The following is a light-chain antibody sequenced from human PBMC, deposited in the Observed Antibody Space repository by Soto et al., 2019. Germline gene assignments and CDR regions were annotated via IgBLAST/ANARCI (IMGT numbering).Light chain of an antibody. V-gene: IGKV3-15*01. Sequence: EIVMTQPPATLSVSPGEGATLSCRASQSVSSNLAWYQQKPGQTPRLLMYATSTRATGIPARFSGSGSGTEFTLTISNLQPEDFAVYYCQQYNSWLWTFGPGTRVDIK. CDR3: QQYNSWLWT. J-gene: IGKJ3*01. CDR1: QSVSSN. CDR2: ATS.